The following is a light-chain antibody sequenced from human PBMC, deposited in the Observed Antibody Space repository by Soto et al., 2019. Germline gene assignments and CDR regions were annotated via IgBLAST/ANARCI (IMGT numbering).Light chain of an antibody. Sequence: QSVLSQPASVSGSPGQSITISCTGTSNDVGYYNYVSWYQQHPGPAPKLMISEVTTPPSGVSDRFSGSTSGNTASLTISRLQDEDEAHYYCSSYTTAYTRVFGGGTKVTVL. CDR1: SNDVGYYNY. CDR3: SSYTTAYTRV. V-gene: IGLV2-14*01. J-gene: IGLJ3*02. CDR2: EVT.